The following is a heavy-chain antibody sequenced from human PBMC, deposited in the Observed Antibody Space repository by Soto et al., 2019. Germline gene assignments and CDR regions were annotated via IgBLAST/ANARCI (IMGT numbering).Heavy chain of an antibody. V-gene: IGHV1-69*06. J-gene: IGHJ6*02. CDR2: IIPLFDTP. CDR3: ARWVVKLAVGSYYYYGMDL. CDR1: AGTFTSYA. D-gene: IGHD2-15*01. Sequence: QVQLVQSGAEVRKPGSSVKVSCRTSAGTFTSYAFSWVRQAPGQGLEWMGNIIPLFDTPIYAQKFRDRVAISADKSTGTVYMELSSLRSDDTAVYFCARWVVKLAVGSYYYYGMDLWGQGTTVIVSS.